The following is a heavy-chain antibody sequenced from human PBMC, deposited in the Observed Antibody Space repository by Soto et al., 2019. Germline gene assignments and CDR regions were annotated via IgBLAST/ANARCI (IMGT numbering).Heavy chain of an antibody. V-gene: IGHV1-18*04. D-gene: IGHD3-22*01. Sequence: GASVKVSCKASGYTFTSYGISWVRQAPGQGLEWMGWISAYNGNTNYAQKLQGRVTMTTDTSTSTAYMELRSLRSDDTAVYYCATTFNYYDSSGPQGWFDPWGQGTLVTVSS. CDR2: ISAYNGNT. J-gene: IGHJ5*02. CDR3: ATTFNYYDSSGPQGWFDP. CDR1: GYTFTSYG.